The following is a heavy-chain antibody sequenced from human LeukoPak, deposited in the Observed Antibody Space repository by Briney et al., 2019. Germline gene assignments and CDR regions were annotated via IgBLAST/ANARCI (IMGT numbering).Heavy chain of an antibody. CDR1: GYGFRSYW. V-gene: IGHV5-51*01. CDR2: ICPGDSDT. D-gene: IGHD4-23*01. J-gene: IGHJ4*02. Sequence: GESLKISCKGSGYGFRSYWIGLVRQMPGKGLEYRGIICPGDSDTRYSQSFQGQVTISADKSITTAYLQWSSLKASDTAMYYCARHTTVGGSLRFDYWGQGTLVSVSS. CDR3: ARHTTVGGSLRFDY.